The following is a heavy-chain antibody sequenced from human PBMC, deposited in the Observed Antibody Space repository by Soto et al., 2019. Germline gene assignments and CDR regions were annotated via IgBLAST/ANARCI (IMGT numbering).Heavy chain of an antibody. V-gene: IGHV3-30-3*01. CDR1: GFTFSSYA. CDR2: ISYDGSNK. CDR3: ARAQGPDTAMVEDY. J-gene: IGHJ4*02. Sequence: GGSLRLSCVASGFTFSSYAMHWVRQAPGKGLEWVAVISYDGSNKYYADSVKGRFTISRDNSKNTLYLQMNSLRAEDTAVYYCARAQGPDTAMVEDYWGQGTLVTVPS. D-gene: IGHD5-18*01.